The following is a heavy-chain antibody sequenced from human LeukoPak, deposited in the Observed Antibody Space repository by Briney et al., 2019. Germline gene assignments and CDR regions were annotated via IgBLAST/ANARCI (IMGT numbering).Heavy chain of an antibody. Sequence: ASVQVSYKASGYTFTSYGISWVRQAPGQGLEWMGWISAYNGNTKYVQKLQGRVTMTTDSSTSTAYMELRSLTSDDTAVYYCARWYCGGGSCYSYYYGMDVWGQGTTVTVSS. V-gene: IGHV1-18*01. CDR2: ISAYNGNT. CDR1: GYTFTSYG. D-gene: IGHD2-15*01. J-gene: IGHJ6*02. CDR3: ARWYCGGGSCYSYYYGMDV.